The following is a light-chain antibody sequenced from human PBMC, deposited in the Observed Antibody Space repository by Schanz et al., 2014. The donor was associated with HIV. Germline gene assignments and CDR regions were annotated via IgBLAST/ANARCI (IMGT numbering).Light chain of an antibody. Sequence: QSVLTQPPSLSGAPGQRVSISCTGSSSNIGAGYDVHWYQQLPGTAPKLLIYGNSNRPSGVPDRFSGSKSGTSASLAITGLQAEDEADYYCLSYDNTLSGSRIFGGGTQLTVL. V-gene: IGLV1-40*01. CDR2: GNS. CDR3: LSYDNTLSGSRI. CDR1: SSNIGAGYD. J-gene: IGLJ2*01.